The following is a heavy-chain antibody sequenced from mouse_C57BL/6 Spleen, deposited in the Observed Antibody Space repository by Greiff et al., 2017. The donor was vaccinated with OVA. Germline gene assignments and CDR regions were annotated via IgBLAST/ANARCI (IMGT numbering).Heavy chain of an antibody. J-gene: IGHJ2*01. V-gene: IGHV1-61*01. CDR3: ARRRDYGNYLDY. D-gene: IGHD2-1*01. CDR1: GYTFTSYW. Sequence: QVQLQQPGAELVRPGSSVKLSCKASGYTFTSYWMDWVKQRPGQGLEWIGNIYPSDSETHYNQKFKDKATLTVDKSSSTAYMQLSSLTSEDSAVYYCARRRDYGNYLDYWGQGTTLTVSS. CDR2: IYPSDSET.